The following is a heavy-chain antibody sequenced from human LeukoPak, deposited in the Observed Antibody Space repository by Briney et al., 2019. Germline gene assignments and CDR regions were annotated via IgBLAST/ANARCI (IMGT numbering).Heavy chain of an antibody. V-gene: IGHV3-23*01. Sequence: PGGALRLSSAASGFTFSSYAIHWVRQAPRKGLEWVSIVGGSGVKTYYADSVKGRFTISRDNSKNTVYLQMNSLRAEGTAVYYCAKRGDCSGTCTYDYWGQGTLVTVSS. CDR2: VGGSGVKT. CDR3: AKRGDCSGTCTYDY. D-gene: IGHD2-2*01. J-gene: IGHJ4*02. CDR1: GFTFSSYA.